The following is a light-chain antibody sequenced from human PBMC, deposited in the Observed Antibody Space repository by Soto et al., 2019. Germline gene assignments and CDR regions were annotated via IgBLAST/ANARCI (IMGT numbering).Light chain of an antibody. Sequence: DIQMTQSPSSLSTSVGDRVTITCRASQYINNYLNWYQQKPGKAPKLLIFAAYNLQSGVPSRFSGSGSGTDFTLTISTLQSEDFAVYYCQQYSVWPLTFGGGTKVEIK. CDR1: QYINNY. V-gene: IGKV1-39*01. CDR2: AAY. J-gene: IGKJ4*01. CDR3: QQYSVWPLT.